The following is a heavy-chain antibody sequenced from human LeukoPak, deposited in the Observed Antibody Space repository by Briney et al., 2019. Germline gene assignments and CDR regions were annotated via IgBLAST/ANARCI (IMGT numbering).Heavy chain of an antibody. V-gene: IGHV3-23*01. D-gene: IGHD6-19*01. CDR3: ATGRSGWSDSFEI. CDR1: GFTFSSYA. CDR2: ISGSGGTT. Sequence: KTGGSLRLSCAASGFTFSSYAMSWVRQAPGKGLEWVSAISGSGGTTNYADSVKGRFTISRDNSKNTLYLQMSSLRVEDTAVYYCATGRSGWSDSFEIWGQGTMVTVSS. J-gene: IGHJ3*02.